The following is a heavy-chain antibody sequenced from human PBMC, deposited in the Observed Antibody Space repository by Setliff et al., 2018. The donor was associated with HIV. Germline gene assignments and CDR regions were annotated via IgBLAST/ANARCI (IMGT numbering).Heavy chain of an antibody. D-gene: IGHD6-6*01. CDR3: ARDLLCSSSLVDY. CDR2: IHTSGSS. CDR1: GGSISSGSYY. Sequence: SETLSLTCTVSGGSISSGSYYWSWIRQPAGKGLEGIGHIHTSGSSSYNPSLKSRVIISLDKSKNQISLKLNSVTAADTAVYYCARDLLCSSSLVDYWGQGTLVTVSS. J-gene: IGHJ4*02. V-gene: IGHV4-61*09.